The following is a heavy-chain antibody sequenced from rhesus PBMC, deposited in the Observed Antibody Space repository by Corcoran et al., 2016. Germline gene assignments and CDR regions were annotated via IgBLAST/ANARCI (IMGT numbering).Heavy chain of an antibody. CDR2: IHPGAPAP. J-gene: IGHJ5-2*02. CDR3: AMEPTTTQLDV. D-gene: IGHD1-44*01. Sequence: EVQLVQSGAEVKRPGESLKISCKTSGSSFTSYWISWVRQLPGKGLEWMGAIHPGAPAPIHSPSFQGQVTIPADKSISTAYLQWSSLKASDTSTYYCAMEPTTTQLDVWGRGVLVTVSS. CDR1: GSSFTSYW. V-gene: IGHV5-20*02.